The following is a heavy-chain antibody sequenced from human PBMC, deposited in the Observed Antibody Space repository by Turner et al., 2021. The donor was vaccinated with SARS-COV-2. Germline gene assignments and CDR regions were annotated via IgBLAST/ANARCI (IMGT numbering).Heavy chain of an antibody. CDR1: GFTFSNAW. Sequence: EVQLVESGGGLVKPGGSLRLSCAASGFTFSNAWMSWVRQAPGKGLEWVGRIKSKTDGGTTDYAAPVKGRFTISRDDSKNTLYLQMNSLKTEDTAVYYCTTVRYYYDSSAYPNDAFDIWGQGTMVTVS. CDR2: IKSKTDGGTT. D-gene: IGHD3-22*01. CDR3: TTVRYYYDSSAYPNDAFDI. V-gene: IGHV3-15*01. J-gene: IGHJ3*02.